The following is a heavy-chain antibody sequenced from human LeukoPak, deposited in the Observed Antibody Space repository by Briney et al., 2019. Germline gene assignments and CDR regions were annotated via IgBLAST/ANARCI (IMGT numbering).Heavy chain of an antibody. CDR2: ISNNGGYT. CDR1: GFTFSSSA. J-gene: IGHJ4*02. D-gene: IGHD1-26*01. CDR3: ASLLSGSNQINDY. Sequence: GGSLRLSCVVSGFTFSSSAMSWVRQAPGKGLEWVSAISNNGGYTYYADSVQGRFTISRDNSKSTLCLQMNSLRAEDTAVYYCASLLSGSNQINDYWGQGTLVTVSS. V-gene: IGHV3-23*01.